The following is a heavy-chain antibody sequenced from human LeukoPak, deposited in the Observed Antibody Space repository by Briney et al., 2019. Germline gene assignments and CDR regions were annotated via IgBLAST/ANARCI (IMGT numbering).Heavy chain of an antibody. CDR2: IIPILGIA. Sequence: SVKVSCKASGGTFSSYAISWVRQAPGQGLEWMGRIIPILGIANYAQKFQGRVTITADKSTSTAYMELSSLRSEDTAVYYCARTMIVVAAVNYYFDYWGQGTLVTVSS. D-gene: IGHD3-22*01. V-gene: IGHV1-69*04. CDR3: ARTMIVVAAVNYYFDY. CDR1: GGTFSSYA. J-gene: IGHJ4*02.